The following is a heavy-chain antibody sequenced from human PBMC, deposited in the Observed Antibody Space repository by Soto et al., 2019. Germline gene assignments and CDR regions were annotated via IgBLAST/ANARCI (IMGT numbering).Heavy chain of an antibody. CDR2: ISGSGGST. V-gene: IGHV3-23*01. J-gene: IGHJ4*02. CDR3: AKSILWFGEYRY. CDR1: GFTFSSYA. Sequence: EVQLLESGGGLVQPGGSLRLSCAASGFTFSSYAMSWVRQAPGKELEWVSAISGSGGSTYYADSVKGRFTISRDNSKNTLYLQMNSLRAEDTAVYYCAKSILWFGEYRYWGQGTLVTVSS. D-gene: IGHD3-10*01.